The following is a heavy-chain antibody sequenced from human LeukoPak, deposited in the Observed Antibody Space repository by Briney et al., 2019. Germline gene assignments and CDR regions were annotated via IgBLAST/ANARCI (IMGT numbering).Heavy chain of an antibody. CDR1: GFTFSDYY. CDR2: ISSSGSTI. Sequence: GGSLRLSCAASGFTFSDYYMSWIRQAPGKGLEWVSYISSSGSTIYYADSVKGRFTISRDNAKNSLYLQMNSLRAEDTAVYYCTGRRYCSSTSCYIVDAFDIWGQGTMVTVSS. J-gene: IGHJ3*02. CDR3: TGRRYCSSTSCYIVDAFDI. V-gene: IGHV3-11*04. D-gene: IGHD2-2*02.